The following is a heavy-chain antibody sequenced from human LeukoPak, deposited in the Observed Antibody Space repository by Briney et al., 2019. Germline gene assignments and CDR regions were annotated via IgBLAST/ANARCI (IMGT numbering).Heavy chain of an antibody. J-gene: IGHJ4*02. CDR1: GFTFSSYW. V-gene: IGHV3-74*01. D-gene: IGHD3-22*01. Sequence: GXXLRLSCAASGFTFSSYWMHWVRQAPGKGVVWVSRINSDGSSTNYADSVKGRFTIYRDNAKNTLYLQMNSLRAEDTAVYYCARESVRAIVADWGQGTLVTVSS. CDR2: INSDGSST. CDR3: ARESVRAIVAD.